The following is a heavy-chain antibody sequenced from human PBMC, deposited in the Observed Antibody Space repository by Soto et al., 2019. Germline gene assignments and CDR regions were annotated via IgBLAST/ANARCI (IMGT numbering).Heavy chain of an antibody. CDR1: GGSISSYY. V-gene: IGHV4-59*01. Sequence: QVQLQESGPGLVKPSETLSLTCTVSGGSISSYYWSWIRQTPGKGLEWIGYIYHIGSTNYSPSLKSRVTISVDTSKNQFSLNVSSVTAADTAVYYCAGNDGSRSSWTLFGMDVWGQGTTVTVSS. D-gene: IGHD6-13*01. J-gene: IGHJ6*02. CDR3: AGNDGSRSSWTLFGMDV. CDR2: IYHIGST.